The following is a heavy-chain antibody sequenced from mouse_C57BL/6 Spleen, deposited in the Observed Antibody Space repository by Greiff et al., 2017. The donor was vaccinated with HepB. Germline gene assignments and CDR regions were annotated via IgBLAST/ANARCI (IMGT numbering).Heavy chain of an antibody. V-gene: IGHV5-9*01. CDR1: GFTFSSYT. CDR2: ISGGGGNT. Sequence: EVKLMESGGGLVKPGGSLKLSCAASGFTFSSYTMSWVRQTPEKRLEWVATISGGGGNTYYPDSVKGRFTISRDNAKNTLYLQMSSLRSEDTALYYCARVPGGGAYYAMDYWGQGTSVTVSS. CDR3: ARVPGGGAYYAMDY. D-gene: IGHD1-1*02. J-gene: IGHJ4*01.